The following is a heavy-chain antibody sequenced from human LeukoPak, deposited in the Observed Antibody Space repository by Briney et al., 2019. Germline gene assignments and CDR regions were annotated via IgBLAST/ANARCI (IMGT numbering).Heavy chain of an antibody. J-gene: IGHJ4*02. CDR2: IYTSGST. CDR1: GGSISSYY. V-gene: IGHV4-4*07. D-gene: IGHD3-3*01. Sequence: SETLSLTCTVSGGSISSYYWSWIRQPAGKGLEWIGRIYTSGSTNYNPSLKSRVTMSVDTSKNQFSLKLSSVTAADTAVYYCARGPSTGYDFWSGYFFDYWGQGTLVTVSS. CDR3: ARGPSTGYDFWSGYFFDY.